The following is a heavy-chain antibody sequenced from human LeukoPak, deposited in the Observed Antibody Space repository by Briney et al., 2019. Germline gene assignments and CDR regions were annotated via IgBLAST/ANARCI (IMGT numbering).Heavy chain of an antibody. Sequence: PSETLSLTCTVSGGSISSYYWSWIRQPAGKGLEWIGSIYYSGSTYYNPSLKSRVTVSVDTSKNQFSLKLSSVTATDTAVYYCASHPFSIAVAGYYFDYWGQGTLVTVSS. CDR2: IYYSGST. D-gene: IGHD6-19*01. V-gene: IGHV4-4*07. J-gene: IGHJ4*02. CDR3: ASHPFSIAVAGYYFDY. CDR1: GGSISSYY.